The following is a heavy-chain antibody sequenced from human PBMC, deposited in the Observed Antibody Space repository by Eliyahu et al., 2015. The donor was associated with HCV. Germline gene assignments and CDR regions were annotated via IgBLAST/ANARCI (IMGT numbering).Heavy chain of an antibody. D-gene: IGHD2-21*01. J-gene: IGHJ4*02. V-gene: IGHV4-61*02. CDR1: GGSISSGSYY. Sequence: QVQLQESGPGLVKPSQTLSLTCTVXGGSISSGSYYWXWIRQPAGKGLEWIGRIYTSGSTNYNPSLKSRVTISVDTSKNQFSLKLSSVTAADTAVYYCARQFYCGGDCYDYWGQGTLVTVSS. CDR3: ARQFYCGGDCYDY. CDR2: IYTSGST.